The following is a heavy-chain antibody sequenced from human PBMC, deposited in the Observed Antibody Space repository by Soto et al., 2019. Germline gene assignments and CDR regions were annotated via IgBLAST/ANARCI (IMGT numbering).Heavy chain of an antibody. Sequence: ASVKVSCKASGYTFTNYYIHWVRQAPGQGLEWLGIINPSGGYTTYAQRFLGRVTMTSDTSTSTAHMELSSLRSEDTAVYYCAATPGYYDSSGFFDYWGQGTLVTVSS. D-gene: IGHD3-22*01. CDR2: INPSGGYT. J-gene: IGHJ4*02. CDR1: GYTFTNYY. CDR3: AATPGYYDSSGFFDY. V-gene: IGHV1-46*01.